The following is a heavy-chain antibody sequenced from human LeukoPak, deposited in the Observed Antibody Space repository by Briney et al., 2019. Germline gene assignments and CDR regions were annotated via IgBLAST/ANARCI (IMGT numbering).Heavy chain of an antibody. D-gene: IGHD6-19*01. CDR2: IQNSGST. Sequence: SETLSLTCTVSGGSIRDFYWSWIRQSPQRGLEFIGYIQNSGSTEYNPSLKSRVTISVDTSKNQFSLKLKPVTAADTAVYYCASLAVPFGWYGGSYYWYMDCWGRGTTVTVSS. CDR3: ASLAVPFGWYGGSYYWYMDC. J-gene: IGHJ6*03. CDR1: GGSIRDFY. V-gene: IGHV4-59*01.